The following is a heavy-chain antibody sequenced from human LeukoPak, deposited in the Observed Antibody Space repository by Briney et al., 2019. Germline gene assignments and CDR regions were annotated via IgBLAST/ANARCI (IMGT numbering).Heavy chain of an antibody. CDR2: ICYSGSP. V-gene: IGHV4-30-4*01. D-gene: IGHD1-26*01. CDR1: GGPYSRGDDF. Sequence: SETQSLLCSVSGGPYSRGDDFWRWIRQPPGKGLEWIGYICYSGSPYYNPSLKSRITISVDTSKNQFPLKLSSVTAADTAVYYRARDKARGRCFFGYWGQGTLVTVSS. CDR3: ARDKARGRCFFGY. J-gene: IGHJ4*02.